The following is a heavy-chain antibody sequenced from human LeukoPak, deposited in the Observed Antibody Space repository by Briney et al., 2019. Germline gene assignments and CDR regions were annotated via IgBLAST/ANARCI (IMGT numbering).Heavy chain of an antibody. Sequence: GGSLRLSCVASGFPFQNYWMAWVRQAPGKGLEWVANIKQDEGEKYYVDSGKGRFTVVRDNDKKSVFLQMKGLRVEDTAVYDCARDVGAPPYNYPLTCYLQGAHAFDIWGQGTMVTVSS. V-gene: IGHV3-7*01. CDR2: IKQDEGEK. CDR1: GFPFQNYW. J-gene: IGHJ3*02. CDR3: ARDVGAPPYNYPLTCYLQGAHAFDI. D-gene: IGHD3-9*01.